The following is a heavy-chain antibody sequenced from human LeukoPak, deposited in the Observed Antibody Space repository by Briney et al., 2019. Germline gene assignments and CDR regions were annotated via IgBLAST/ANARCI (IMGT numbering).Heavy chain of an antibody. J-gene: IGHJ6*02. CDR1: GGIFSSYT. CDR3: ARDHGSGWYYYYGMDV. D-gene: IGHD6-19*01. CDR2: IIPILGIA. V-gene: IGHV1-69*04. Sequence: ASVKVSCKASGGIFSSYTTSWVRQAPGQGLEWMGRIIPILGIANYAQKFQGRVTITADKSTSTAYMELSSLRSEDTAVYYCARDHGSGWYYYYGMDVWGQGTTVTVSS.